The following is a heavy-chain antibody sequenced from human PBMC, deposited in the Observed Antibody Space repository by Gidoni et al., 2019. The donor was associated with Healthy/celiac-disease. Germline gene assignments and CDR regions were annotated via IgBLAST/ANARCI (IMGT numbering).Heavy chain of an antibody. CDR1: GGTFSSYA. J-gene: IGHJ3*02. CDR2: IIPIFGKE. D-gene: IGHD6-13*01. Sequence: QVQLVQSGAEVKKPGSSVTVSCKASGGTFSSYAISWVRKAPGQGLEWMGGIIPIFGKENYAQKFQGRVTITADESTSTADMELSSLRSEDTAVYYCARVRSIAEGAFDIWGQGTMVTVSS. CDR3: ARVRSIAEGAFDI. V-gene: IGHV1-69*01.